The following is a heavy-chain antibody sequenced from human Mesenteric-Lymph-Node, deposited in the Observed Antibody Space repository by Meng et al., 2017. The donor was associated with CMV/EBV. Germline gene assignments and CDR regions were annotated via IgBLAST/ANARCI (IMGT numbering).Heavy chain of an antibody. V-gene: IGHV3-74*01. D-gene: IGHD5-18*01. Sequence: GESLKISCAASGFTFSTYWMNWVRQAPGKGLVWVSRINSGGSNTSYADSVKGRVTISRDNVKNTLYLQMNSLRAEDTAVYYCGRDVGYSYDYWGQGTLVTVSS. J-gene: IGHJ4*02. CDR1: GFTFSTYW. CDR2: INSGGSNT. CDR3: GRDVGYSYDY.